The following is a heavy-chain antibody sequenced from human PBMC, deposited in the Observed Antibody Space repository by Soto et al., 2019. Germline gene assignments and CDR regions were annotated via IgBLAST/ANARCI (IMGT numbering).Heavy chain of an antibody. CDR2: ISYSGSP. CDR3: ARAWDF. V-gene: IGHV4-30-4*01. J-gene: IGHJ1*01. D-gene: IGHD1-26*01. Sequence: SETLSLTCTVSGVSVSRDYQWIWIRQPPGKGLEWIGHISYSGSPYYHPSLRSRLSVSVDTSKNQFSLKVKSVTAADTAVYYCARAWDFWGQGTLVTVSS. CDR1: GVSVSRDYQ.